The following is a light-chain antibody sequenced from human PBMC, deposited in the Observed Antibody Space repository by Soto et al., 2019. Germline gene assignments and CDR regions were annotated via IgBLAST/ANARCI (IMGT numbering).Light chain of an antibody. Sequence: QSVLTQPPSVSAAPGQKVTISCSGSSSKIGNNYVSWFQQLPGAAPRLLIYDDYNRPSGIPDRFSGAKSGTSATLGITGLQAGDEADYYCATWESSLSAVVFGGGTKLTVL. J-gene: IGLJ2*01. V-gene: IGLV1-51*01. CDR1: SSKIGNNY. CDR2: DDY. CDR3: ATWESSLSAVV.